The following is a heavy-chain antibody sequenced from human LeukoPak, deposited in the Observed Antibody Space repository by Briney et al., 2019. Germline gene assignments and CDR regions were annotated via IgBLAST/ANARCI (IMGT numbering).Heavy chain of an antibody. CDR3: ASSGRRGYYYYMDV. Sequence: VASVKVSCKASGYTFTGYYMHWVRQAPGQGLEWMGWINPNSGGTNYAQKFQGRVTMTRDMSTSTVYMELSSLRSEDTAVYYCASSGRRGYYYYMDVWGKGTTVTVSS. D-gene: IGHD1-14*01. J-gene: IGHJ6*03. CDR2: INPNSGGT. CDR1: GYTFTGYY. V-gene: IGHV1-2*02.